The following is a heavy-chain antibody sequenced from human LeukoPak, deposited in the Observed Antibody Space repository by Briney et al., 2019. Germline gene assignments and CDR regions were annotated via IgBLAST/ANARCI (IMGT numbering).Heavy chain of an antibody. CDR3: ARHRSGWFDP. V-gene: IGHV4-59*08. CDR1: GGSISSYY. J-gene: IGHJ5*02. CDR2: IYYSGST. D-gene: IGHD6-25*01. Sequence: SETLSLTCTVSGGSISSYYWSWIRQPPGKGLEWIGYIYYSGSTNYNPSLKSRVTISVDTSKNQFSLKLSSETAADTAVYYCARHRSGWFDPWGQGTLVTVSS.